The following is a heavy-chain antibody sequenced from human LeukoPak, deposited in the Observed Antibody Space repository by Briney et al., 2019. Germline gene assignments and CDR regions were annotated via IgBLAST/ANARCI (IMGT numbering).Heavy chain of an antibody. CDR1: GYSISSGYY. D-gene: IGHD3-10*01. CDR3: ARGRSTMVRGVMAGFDP. V-gene: IGHV4-38-2*01. CDR2: IYHSGST. J-gene: IGHJ5*02. Sequence: SETLSLTCAVSGYSISSGYYWGWIRQPPGKGLEWIGSIYHSGSTYYNPSLKSRVTISVDTSKNQFSLKLSSVTAADTAMYYCARGRSTMVRGVMAGFDPWGQGTLVTVSS.